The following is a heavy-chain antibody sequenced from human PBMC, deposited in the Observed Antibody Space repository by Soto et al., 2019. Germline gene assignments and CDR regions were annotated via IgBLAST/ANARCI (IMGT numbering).Heavy chain of an antibody. CDR1: GGSISSYY. CDR2: IYYSGST. V-gene: IGHV4-59*01. Sequence: SETLSLTCTVSGGSISSYYWSWIRQPPGKGLEWIGYIYYSGSTNYNPSLKSRVTISVDTSKNQFSLKLSSVTAADTAVYYCARLSYSYVLFDYWAQGTLVTVSS. J-gene: IGHJ4*02. D-gene: IGHD5-18*01. CDR3: ARLSYSYVLFDY.